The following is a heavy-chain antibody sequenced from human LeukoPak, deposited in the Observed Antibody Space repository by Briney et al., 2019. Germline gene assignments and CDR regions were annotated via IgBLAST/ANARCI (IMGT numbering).Heavy chain of an antibody. V-gene: IGHV3-20*04. D-gene: IGHD3-10*01. CDR3: ARDSRYYYGSGSYSY. J-gene: IGHJ4*02. CDR1: EFTFDDYG. CDR2: INWNGGST. Sequence: GGSLRLSCAASEFTFDDYGMSWVRQAPGKGLEWVSGINWNGGSTGYADSVKGRFTISRDNAKNSLYLQMNSLRAEDTALYYCARDSRYYYGSGSYSYWGQGTLVTVSS.